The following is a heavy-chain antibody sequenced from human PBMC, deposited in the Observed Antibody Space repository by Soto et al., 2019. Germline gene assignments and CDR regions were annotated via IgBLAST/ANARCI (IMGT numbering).Heavy chain of an antibody. CDR2: ISGSGGST. CDR3: AKEQAHSQADASSIFDY. J-gene: IGHJ4*02. CDR1: GFTFSNYP. D-gene: IGHD2-2*01. Sequence: GGSLRLSCAASGFTFSNYPMTWVRQAPGKGLEWVSSISGSGGSTYYPDSVKGRFTISRDNSKNTFLLHMDSLRAEDTAVYYCAKEQAHSQADASSIFDYWGQGTLVTVSS. V-gene: IGHV3-23*01.